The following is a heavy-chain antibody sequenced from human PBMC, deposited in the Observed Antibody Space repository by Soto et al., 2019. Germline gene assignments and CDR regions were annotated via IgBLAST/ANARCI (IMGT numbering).Heavy chain of an antibody. D-gene: IGHD4-17*01. CDR3: AKERYGDYGGIDY. CDR1: GFTFSTYA. CDR2: ITGSGGST. J-gene: IGHJ4*02. Sequence: GGSLRLSCAASGFTFSTYAMIWVRQAPGKGLEWVSVITGSGGSTYSDSVKGRFTISRDTSKNTLFLQMNSLRAEDTAVYYCAKERYGDYGGIDYRGQGTMVTVSS. V-gene: IGHV3-23*01.